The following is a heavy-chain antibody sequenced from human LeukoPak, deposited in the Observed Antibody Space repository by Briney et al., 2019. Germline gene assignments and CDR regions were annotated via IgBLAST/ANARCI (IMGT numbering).Heavy chain of an antibody. V-gene: IGHV4-61*08. Sequence: SQTLSLTCTVSGGSISSGGYYWSWIRQHPGKELEWIGYMYYSGNTHYNPSLKSRVTMSVDTSKKQFSLRLTSVTAADTAVYYCARSRDVYNGHALDIWGQGTMVTVSS. D-gene: IGHD5-24*01. CDR1: GGSISSGGYY. J-gene: IGHJ3*02. CDR2: MYYSGNT. CDR3: ARSRDVYNGHALDI.